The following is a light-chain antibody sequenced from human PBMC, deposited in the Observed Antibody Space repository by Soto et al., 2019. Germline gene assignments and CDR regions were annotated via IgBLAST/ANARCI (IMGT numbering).Light chain of an antibody. Sequence: QSALTQPASVSGTPGQSSTISYTGTSSDVGGYNYVSWYQQHPGKAPKLMIYDVNTRPSAVSNRFSGSKSGNTASLTISGLQAEDEADYYCSSYTSSISFGGGTKLTFL. CDR1: SSDVGGYNY. CDR3: SSYTSSIS. J-gene: IGLJ2*01. V-gene: IGLV2-14*01. CDR2: DVN.